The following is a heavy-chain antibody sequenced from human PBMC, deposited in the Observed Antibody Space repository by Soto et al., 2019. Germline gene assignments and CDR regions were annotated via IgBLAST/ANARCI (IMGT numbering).Heavy chain of an antibody. D-gene: IGHD3-16*01. CDR2: IYYSGST. CDR3: AGGIMSSILFPLDNGFDP. CDR1: GGSISSGGYY. Sequence: QVQLQESGPGLVKPSQTLSLTCTVSGGSISSGGYYWRWIRQHPGKGLEWIGYIYYSGSTYYKQTLKSQCTISVDTTKHESSMKLSSVTVAATAVYYCAGGIMSSILFPLDNGFDPWGQGTLVTVSS. J-gene: IGHJ5*02. V-gene: IGHV4-31*01.